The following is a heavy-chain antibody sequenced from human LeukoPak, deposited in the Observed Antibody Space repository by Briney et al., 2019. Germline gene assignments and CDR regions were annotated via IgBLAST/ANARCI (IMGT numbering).Heavy chain of an antibody. CDR1: GHTFTSYG. Sequence: ASVKVSCKASGHTFTSYGISWVRQAPGQGLEWMGWISAYNGNTNYAQKLQGRVTMTTDTSTSTAYMDLSRLRSDDTAVYYCARVVVRDANNYKDYWGQGTLVTVSS. D-gene: IGHD5-24*01. CDR3: ARVVVRDANNYKDY. V-gene: IGHV1-18*01. CDR2: ISAYNGNT. J-gene: IGHJ4*02.